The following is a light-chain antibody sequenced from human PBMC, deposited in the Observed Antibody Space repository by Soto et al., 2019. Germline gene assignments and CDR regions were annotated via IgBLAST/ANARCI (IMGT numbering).Light chain of an antibody. CDR1: QGISSS. Sequence: EIVLTQSPATLSLSPGERATLSCRASQGISSSLAWYQQKPGQAPRLLIYDASNRATGIPARFSGSESGTDFTLTISSLEPEDFAVYFCQQRSNWPLTFGGGTRVEIK. CDR2: DAS. CDR3: QQRSNWPLT. J-gene: IGKJ4*01. V-gene: IGKV3-11*01.